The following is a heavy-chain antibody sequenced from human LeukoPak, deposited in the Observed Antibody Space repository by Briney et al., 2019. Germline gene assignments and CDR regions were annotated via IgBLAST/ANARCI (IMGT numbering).Heavy chain of an antibody. V-gene: IGHV4-38-2*02. D-gene: IGHD3-10*01. CDR2: IYHSGST. CDR3: ASGSPTLVYGSGSFDY. Sequence: SETLSLTCTVSGYSISSGYYWGWIRQPPGKGLEWIGSIYHSGSTYYNPSLKSRVTISVDTSKNQFSLKLSSVTAADTAVYYCASGSPTLVYGSGSFDYWGQGTLVTVSS. J-gene: IGHJ4*02. CDR1: GYSISSGYY.